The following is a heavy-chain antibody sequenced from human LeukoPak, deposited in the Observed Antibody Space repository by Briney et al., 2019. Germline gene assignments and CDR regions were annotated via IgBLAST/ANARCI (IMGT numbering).Heavy chain of an antibody. CDR1: GGSISSSSYF. Sequence: NPSETLSLTCSVSGGSISSSSYFWGWIRQPPGKGLEWIASVHYSGSTYYNPSPKSRLTISVDTSKNQFSLELSSVTAADTALYFCARQLYVSGSYYAPMDVWGKGTTVTISS. J-gene: IGHJ6*03. CDR3: ARQLYVSGSYYAPMDV. D-gene: IGHD3-10*01. CDR2: VHYSGST. V-gene: IGHV4-39*01.